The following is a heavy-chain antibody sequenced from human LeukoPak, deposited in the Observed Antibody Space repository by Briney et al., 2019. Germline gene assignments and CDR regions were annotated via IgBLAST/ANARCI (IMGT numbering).Heavy chain of an antibody. CDR3: ARASEIQLWPSYVDY. D-gene: IGHD5-18*01. CDR1: GGSISSYY. V-gene: IGHV4-59*08. Sequence: SETLSLTCTVSGGSISSYYWSWIRQPPGKGLEWIGYIYYSGSTNYNPSLKSRVTISVDTSKNQFSLELSSVTAADTAVYYCARASEIQLWPSYVDYWGQGTLVTVSS. J-gene: IGHJ4*02. CDR2: IYYSGST.